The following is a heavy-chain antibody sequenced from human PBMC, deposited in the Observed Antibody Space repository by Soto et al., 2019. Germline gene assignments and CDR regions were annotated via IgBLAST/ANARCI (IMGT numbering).Heavy chain of an antibody. V-gene: IGHV3-23*01. Sequence: GGSLRLSCAASGFTFSNYAMNWVRQAPGKGLEWVSAISASGTGTDYADSVKGRFTISRDNSKNTLYLQMNSLRAEDTAVYYCAKTRGAMIYAISVYGMDVWGQGTTVTVSS. CDR1: GFTFSNYA. D-gene: IGHD2-8*01. CDR2: ISASGTGT. J-gene: IGHJ6*02. CDR3: AKTRGAMIYAISVYGMDV.